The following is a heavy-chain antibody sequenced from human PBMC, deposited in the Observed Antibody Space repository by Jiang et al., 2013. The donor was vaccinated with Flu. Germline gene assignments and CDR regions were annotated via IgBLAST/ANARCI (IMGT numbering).Heavy chain of an antibody. V-gene: IGHV4-4*02. CDR3: AKESWPDLILDS. J-gene: IGHJ4*02. D-gene: IGHD2-21*01. CDR1: GGAMSSSNW. CDR2: IYHSGSS. Sequence: SGPGLVKPSGTLSLTCAVSGGAMSSSNWWTWVRQPPGKGLEWIGKIYHSGSSNYNPSLKSRVTMSVDKSKNEFSLKLTSVTVADTAVYFCAKESWPDLILDSWGQGTLVTVSS.